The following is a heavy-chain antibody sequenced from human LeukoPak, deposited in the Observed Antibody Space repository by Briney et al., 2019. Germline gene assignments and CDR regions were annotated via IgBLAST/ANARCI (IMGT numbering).Heavy chain of an antibody. CDR1: GGSISSSSYY. J-gene: IGHJ4*02. CDR2: IYYSGST. V-gene: IGHV4-39*02. Sequence: SETLSFTCTVSGGSISSSSYYWGWIRQPPGKGLEWIGSIYYSGSTYYNPSLKSRVTISVDTSMNQFSLKLSSVTAADTAVYYCARDAMIVVDYFDYWGQGTLVTVSS. D-gene: IGHD3-22*01. CDR3: ARDAMIVVDYFDY.